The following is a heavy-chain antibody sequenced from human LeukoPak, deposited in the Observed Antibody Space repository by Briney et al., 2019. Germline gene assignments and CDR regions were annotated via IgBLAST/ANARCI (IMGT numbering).Heavy chain of an antibody. CDR3: AKEHCSSTSCYYYYGMDV. D-gene: IGHD2-2*01. J-gene: IGHJ6*02. V-gene: IGHV3-23*01. CDR1: GITFSNYA. Sequence: GGSLRLSCAASGITFSNYAMSWVRQAPGKGLEWVSALSGSGGSTYYADSVKGRFTISRDNSKNTLYLQMNSLRAEDTAVYFCAKEHCSSTSCYYYYGMDVWGQGTTVTVSS. CDR2: LSGSGGST.